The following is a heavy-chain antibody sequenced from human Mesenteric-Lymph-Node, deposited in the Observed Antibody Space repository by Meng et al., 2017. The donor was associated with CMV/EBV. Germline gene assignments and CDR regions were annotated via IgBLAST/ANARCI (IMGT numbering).Heavy chain of an antibody. CDR1: GFTFSSYA. CDR2: ISGSAGST. V-gene: IGHV3-23*01. CDR3: AREETGF. Sequence: GESLKISCAASGFTFSSYAMNWVRQAPGKGLEWVSAISGSAGSTYYADSVKGRFTISRDNSKNTLYLQMNSLTAEDTAVYYCAREETGFWGQGTLVTVSS. J-gene: IGHJ4*02. D-gene: IGHD3-10*01.